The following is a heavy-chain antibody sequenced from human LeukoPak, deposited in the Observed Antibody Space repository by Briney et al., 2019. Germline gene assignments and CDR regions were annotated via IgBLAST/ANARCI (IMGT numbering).Heavy chain of an antibody. Sequence: PGGSLRLPCAGSGFAFESFTMTWVRQAPGKGLEWVSLISATSSDINYAESVRGRFTISRDNAKNSLFLQMDSLRVEDTAIYYCAKGLFSAYDKYLDSWGQGTLVTVSS. J-gene: IGHJ4*02. D-gene: IGHD5-12*01. CDR2: ISATSSDI. CDR1: GFAFESFT. CDR3: AKGLFSAYDKYLDS. V-gene: IGHV3-21*04.